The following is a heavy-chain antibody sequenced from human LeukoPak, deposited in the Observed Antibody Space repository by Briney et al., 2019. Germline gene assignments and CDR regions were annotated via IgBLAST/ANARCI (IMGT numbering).Heavy chain of an antibody. CDR1: GFTFSSYA. V-gene: IGHV3-23*01. CDR3: AKVGSGRGDFDY. J-gene: IGHJ4*02. CDR2: ISVSGGNT. Sequence: GGSLRLSCAASGFTFSSYAMSWVRQAPGKGLEWVSGISVSGGNTYSADSVRGRLTISRDNSKNTLYLQMNSLRAEETAVYYCAKVGSGRGDFDYWGQGTLVTVSS. D-gene: IGHD3-10*01.